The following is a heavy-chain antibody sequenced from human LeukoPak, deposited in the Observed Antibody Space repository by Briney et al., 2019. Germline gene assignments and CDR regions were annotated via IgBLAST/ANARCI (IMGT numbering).Heavy chain of an antibody. D-gene: IGHD6-13*01. CDR1: GGSIDNYY. V-gene: IGHV4-59*08. CDR2: IYYSGST. CDR3: ARGQLDAWQQMVLAY. Sequence: SETLSLTCSVSGGSIDNYYWSWIRQPPGKGLEWIGYIYYSGSTNYIPSLKSRVTISVDTSKNQFSLKLSSVTAADTAVYYCARGQLDAWQQMVLAYWGQGTLVTVSS. J-gene: IGHJ4*02.